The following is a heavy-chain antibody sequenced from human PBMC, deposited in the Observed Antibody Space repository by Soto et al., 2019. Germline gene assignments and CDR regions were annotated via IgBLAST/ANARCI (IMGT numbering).Heavy chain of an antibody. J-gene: IGHJ6*03. CDR3: ARESGGATATLDYYYFYMDV. V-gene: IGHV1-2*04. CDR2: INPNGGVT. CDR1: GDSFNDYY. D-gene: IGHD5-12*01. Sequence: QVQLVQSGAEVRKPGASVTVSCRSSGDSFNDYYIHWVRQAPGQGFEWMGWINPNGGVTKYAQKFRGWVSMTRDTSIRTVYMQLSRLRSDDTAVYYWARESGGATATLDYYYFYMDVWGTGTTVTVSS.